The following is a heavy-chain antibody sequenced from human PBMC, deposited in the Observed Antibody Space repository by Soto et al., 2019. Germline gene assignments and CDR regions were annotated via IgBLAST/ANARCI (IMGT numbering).Heavy chain of an antibody. CDR3: ARGGGDGYIGY. CDR1: GFTFSSYC. D-gene: IGHD3-16*01. V-gene: IGHV3-74*01. Sequence: TXVSLRRSCAASGFTFSSYCKHWVRQAPGKGLVWVSRINSDGSSTSYADSVKGRFTISRDNAKNTLYLQMNSLRAEDTAVYYCARGGGDGYIGYWGQGTLVTVSS. J-gene: IGHJ4*02. CDR2: INSDGSST.